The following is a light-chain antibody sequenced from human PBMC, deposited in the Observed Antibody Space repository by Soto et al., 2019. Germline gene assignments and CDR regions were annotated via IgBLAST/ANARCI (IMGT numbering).Light chain of an antibody. CDR3: TSYTGSSTLV. CDR2: EVS. CDR1: SSDIGDYDY. Sequence: QSVLTQPASVSGSPGQSITISCTGTSSDIGDYDYVSWYQQHPGKAPKLMIYEVSHRPSGISSRFSGSKSGNSASLTISGLQTEDEADCYCTSYTGSSTLVFGTGTKVTVL. J-gene: IGLJ1*01. V-gene: IGLV2-14*01.